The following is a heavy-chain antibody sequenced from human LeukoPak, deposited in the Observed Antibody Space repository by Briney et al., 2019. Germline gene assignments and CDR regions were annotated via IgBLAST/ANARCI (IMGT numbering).Heavy chain of an antibody. CDR2: IYTSGST. D-gene: IGHD2-8*01. J-gene: IGHJ4*02. CDR3: ARVGCTNGVCYDFDY. Sequence: SETLSLTCTVSGGSISSYYWSWIRQPAGKGLEWIGRIYTSGSTNYNPSLKSRVTMSVDTSKIQFSLKLSSVTAADTAVYYCARVGCTNGVCYDFDYWGQGTLVTVSS. V-gene: IGHV4-4*07. CDR1: GGSISSYY.